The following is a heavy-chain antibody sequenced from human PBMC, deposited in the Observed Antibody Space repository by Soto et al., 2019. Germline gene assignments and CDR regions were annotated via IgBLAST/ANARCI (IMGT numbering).Heavy chain of an antibody. D-gene: IGHD4-17*01. CDR3: ARDATTVTTIDY. Sequence: QVQLVESGGGVVQPGRSLRLSCAASGFTFSSYAMRWVRQAPGKGLEWVAVISYDGSNKYYTDSVKGRFTISRDNSKNTLYLQMNSLRAEDTAVYYCARDATTVTTIDYWGQGTLVTVSS. CDR1: GFTFSSYA. V-gene: IGHV3-30-3*01. CDR2: ISYDGSNK. J-gene: IGHJ4*02.